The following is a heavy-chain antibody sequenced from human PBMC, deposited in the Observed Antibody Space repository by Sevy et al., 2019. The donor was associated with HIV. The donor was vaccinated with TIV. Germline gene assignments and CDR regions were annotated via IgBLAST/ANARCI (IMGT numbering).Heavy chain of an antibody. CDR2: IKQDGSEK. Sequence: GGSLRLSCAASGFTFSSYWMSWVRQAPGKGLEWVANIKQDGSEKYYVDSVKGRFTISRDNAKNSLYLQMNSLRAEDTAVYYCAREGYYGNYYYYMDVWGKGTMVTVSS. CDR3: AREGYYGNYYYYMDV. V-gene: IGHV3-7*03. D-gene: IGHD3-3*01. J-gene: IGHJ6*03. CDR1: GFTFSSYW.